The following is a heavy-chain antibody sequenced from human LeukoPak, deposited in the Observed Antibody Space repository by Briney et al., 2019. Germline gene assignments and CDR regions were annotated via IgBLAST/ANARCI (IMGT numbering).Heavy chain of an antibody. V-gene: IGHV3-30*04. CDR2: ISYDGSNK. J-gene: IGHJ3*02. CDR3: AREDDTFDI. CDR1: GFSLRNYA. Sequence: QSGRSLRLSCEVSGFSLRNYAMPWVRQAPGKGLECVATISYDGSNKYYGDSVKGRFTISRDNSRNTLYLQMNSLRAEDTAVYYCAREDDTFDIWGQGTMVTVSS.